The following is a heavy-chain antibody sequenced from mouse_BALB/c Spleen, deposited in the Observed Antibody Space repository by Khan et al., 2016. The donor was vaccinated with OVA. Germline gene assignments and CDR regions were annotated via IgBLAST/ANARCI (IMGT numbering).Heavy chain of an antibody. CDR2: INPSDGDS. J-gene: IGHJ3*01. V-gene: IGHV1-53*01. CDR3: TRSGYGTFAY. D-gene: IGHD4-1*01. CDR1: GYTFTSYY. Sequence: QVQLKQSGTELVKPGASARLSCKASGYTFTSYYMYWVKQRPGQGLEWIGEINPSDGDSNFNENFKSKATLTVDKSSTTAFMQLSCLTSEDSAVYYCTRSGYGTFAYWGQGTLVTVSA.